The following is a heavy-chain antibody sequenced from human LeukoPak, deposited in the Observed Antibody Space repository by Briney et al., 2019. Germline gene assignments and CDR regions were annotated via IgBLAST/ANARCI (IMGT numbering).Heavy chain of an antibody. CDR2: ISSSSSYI. CDR1: GFTFSSYS. V-gene: IGHV3-21*01. J-gene: IGHJ4*02. D-gene: IGHD2-15*01. Sequence: GGSLRLSCAASGFTFSSYSMNWVRQAPGKGLEWVSSISSSSSYIYYADSVKGRFTISRDNAKNTLYLEMNSLRAEDTAVYFCARTFAAAHIDYWGQGTLVTVSS. CDR3: ARTFAAAHIDY.